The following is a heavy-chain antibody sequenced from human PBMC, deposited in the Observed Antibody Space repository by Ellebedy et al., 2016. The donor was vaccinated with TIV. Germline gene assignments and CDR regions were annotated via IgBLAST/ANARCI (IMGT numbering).Heavy chain of an antibody. J-gene: IGHJ4*02. CDR1: GYTFTGYF. V-gene: IGHV1-2*02. CDR3: ARGPGVAVAYDY. D-gene: IGHD6-19*01. CDR2: INPNNGAT. Sequence: AASVKVSCKASGYTFTGYFMLWVRQAPGQGLEWMGWINPNNGATKYAQKFQGRVAMTRDTPISTAYMELSRLTSDDTAVYYCARGPGVAVAYDYWGQGTLVTVSS.